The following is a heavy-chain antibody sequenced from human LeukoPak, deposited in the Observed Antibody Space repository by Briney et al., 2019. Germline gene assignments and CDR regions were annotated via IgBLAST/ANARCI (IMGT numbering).Heavy chain of an antibody. J-gene: IGHJ1*01. CDR1: GFTFSSYA. CDR3: ARSGFRSSWSKHAKYFQH. Sequence: PGGSLRLSCAASGFTFSSYAMHWVRQAPGTGLESVAAMSSNGGSTYYANSVKGRVTISRDNSKNTLYLQRGSLRAEDMAVYYSARSGFRSSWSKHAKYFQHCGHGTLGTVSS. CDR2: MSSNGGST. D-gene: IGHD6-13*01. V-gene: IGHV3-64*01.